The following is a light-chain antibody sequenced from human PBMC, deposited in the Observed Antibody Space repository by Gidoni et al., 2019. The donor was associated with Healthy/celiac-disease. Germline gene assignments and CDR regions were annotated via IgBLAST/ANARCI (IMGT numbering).Light chain of an antibody. CDR3: QQYGSSPPIT. Sequence: EIVLTQAPGTLSLSPGERATLSCRASQSVSSSYLAWYQQQPGQAPRLLIYGASSRATGIPDRFSGSGSGTDFTLTISRLEPVDFAVYYCQQYGSSPPITFXGXTKVEIK. CDR2: GAS. J-gene: IGKJ4*01. CDR1: QSVSSSY. V-gene: IGKV3-20*01.